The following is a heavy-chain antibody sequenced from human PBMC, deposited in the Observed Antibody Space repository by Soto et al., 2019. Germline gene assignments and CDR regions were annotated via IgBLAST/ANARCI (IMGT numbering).Heavy chain of an antibody. CDR1: GFTFSSYG. V-gene: IGHV3-30*18. CDR2: ISYDGSNK. Sequence: QVQLVESGGGVVQPGRSLRLSCAASGFTFSSYGMHWVRQAPGKGLEWVAVISYDGSNKYYADSVKGRFTISRDNSKNKLYLQMNSLRAEDTAVYYCAKEVGDLSYYYYGMDVWGQGTTVTVSS. D-gene: IGHD2-15*01. CDR3: AKEVGDLSYYYYGMDV. J-gene: IGHJ6*02.